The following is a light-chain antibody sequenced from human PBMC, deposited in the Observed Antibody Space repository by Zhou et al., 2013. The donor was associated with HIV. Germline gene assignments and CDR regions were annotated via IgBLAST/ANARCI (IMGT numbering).Light chain of an antibody. CDR1: QEISTY. CDR2: GAS. V-gene: IGKV1-8*01. J-gene: IGKJ1*01. CDR3: QQYYDYPWT. Sequence: AIRISQSPSSLSASTGDTVTITCRASQEISTYLAWYQQKPGRAPKLLIYGASALQSGVPSRFSGSGSGTDFTLTISCLQSEDFATYYCQQYYDYPWTFGQGTKVEIK.